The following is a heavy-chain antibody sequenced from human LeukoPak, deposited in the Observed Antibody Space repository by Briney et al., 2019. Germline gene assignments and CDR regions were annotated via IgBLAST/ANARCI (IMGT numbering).Heavy chain of an antibody. CDR1: GFTFRRYA. J-gene: IGHJ6*02. CDR2: VSYDGGNE. CDR3: ARDRYASRSYVMDV. Sequence: PGGSLRLPCELSGFTFRRYAMHWVRQAPGKGLKWLAVVSYDGGNEYYADSVKGRFTISRGKSRNTAFLQMDSLRHEDTGVYFCARDRYASRSYVMDVWGQGTTVVVSS. D-gene: IGHD2-2*01. V-gene: IGHV3-30*01.